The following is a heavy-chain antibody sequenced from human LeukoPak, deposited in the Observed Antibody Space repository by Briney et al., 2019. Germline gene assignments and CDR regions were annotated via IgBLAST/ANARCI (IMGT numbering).Heavy chain of an antibody. CDR3: ARTLALIAARPMDY. CDR1: GFTFSSYS. D-gene: IGHD6-6*01. J-gene: IGHJ4*02. Sequence: GGSLRLSCAASGFTFSSYSMNWVRQAPGKGLEWVSSISSSSSYIYYADSVKGRFTISRDNAKNSLYLQMNSLRAEDTAVYYCARTLALIAARPMDYWGQGTLVTVYS. V-gene: IGHV3-21*01. CDR2: ISSSSSYI.